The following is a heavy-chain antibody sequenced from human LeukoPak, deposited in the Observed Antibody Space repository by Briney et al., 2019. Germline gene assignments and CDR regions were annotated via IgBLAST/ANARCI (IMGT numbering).Heavy chain of an antibody. D-gene: IGHD3-3*01. CDR1: GFAISRNF. CDR2: ISGSGGST. CDR3: AKPPSFTIFGVLPPYI. V-gene: IGHV3-23*01. J-gene: IGHJ3*02. Sequence: GGSLRLSCAASGFAISRNFMTWVRQAPGKGLEWVSAISGSGGSTYYADSVKGRFTISRDNSKNTLYLQMNSLRAEDTAVYYCAKPPSFTIFGVLPPYIWGQGTMVTVSS.